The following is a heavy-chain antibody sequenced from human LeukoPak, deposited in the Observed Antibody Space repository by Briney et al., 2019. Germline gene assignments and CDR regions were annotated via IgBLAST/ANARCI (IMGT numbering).Heavy chain of an antibody. CDR2: ISWNSGSI. V-gene: IGHV3-9*01. D-gene: IGHD3-10*01. CDR1: GFTFDDYA. J-gene: IGHJ4*02. CDR3: AKGRYGSGSSNSDY. Sequence: GGSLRLSCAASGFTFDDYAMHWVRQAPGKGLEWVSGISWNSGSIGYADSVKGRFTISRDNAKNSLYLRMNSLRAEDTALYYCAKGRYGSGSSNSDYWGQGTLVTVSS.